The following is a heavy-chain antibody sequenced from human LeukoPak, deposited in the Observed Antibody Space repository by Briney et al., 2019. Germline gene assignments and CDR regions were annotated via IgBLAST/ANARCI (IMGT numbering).Heavy chain of an antibody. Sequence: SETLSLTCTVSGGSISSSGYYWDWIRQPPGKGLESIGSIYYSGSTYYNPSLKSRVTISVDTSKNQFSLKLSSVTAADTAVYYCARVRPGAKLVRWFDPWGQGTLVTVSS. J-gene: IGHJ5*02. CDR2: IYYSGST. CDR3: ARVRPGAKLVRWFDP. V-gene: IGHV4-39*07. CDR1: GGSISSSGYY. D-gene: IGHD6-6*01.